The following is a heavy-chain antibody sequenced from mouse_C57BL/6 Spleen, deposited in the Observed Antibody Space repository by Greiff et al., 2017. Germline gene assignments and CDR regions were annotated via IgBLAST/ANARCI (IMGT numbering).Heavy chain of an antibody. V-gene: IGHV14-3*01. CDR3: ARGDGDGLDY. CDR2: IDPANGNT. J-gene: IGHJ2*01. Sequence: EVQLQQSVAELVRPGASVKLSCTASGFTFKNTYMHWVKQRPEQGLEWIGRIDPANGNTKYAPKFQGKATITADTSSNTAYLQLSSLTSEDTAIYYCARGDGDGLDYWGQGTTLTVSS. CDR1: GFTFKNTY. D-gene: IGHD3-1*01.